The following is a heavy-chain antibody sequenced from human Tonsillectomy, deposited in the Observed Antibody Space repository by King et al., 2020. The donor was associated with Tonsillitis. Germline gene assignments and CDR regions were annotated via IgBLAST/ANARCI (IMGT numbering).Heavy chain of an antibody. CDR1: GFTFSGYS. Sequence: VQLVESGGGLVQPGGSLRLSCAASGFTFSGYSMNWVRQAPGKGLEWLSYISSSSTTIYYADSVKGRFTISRDNAKNSLYLQMNSLRAEDTAVYYCARGPTSIGGGPWGQGTRVTVSS. V-gene: IGHV3-48*04. J-gene: IGHJ5*02. CDR2: ISSSSTTI. CDR3: ARGPTSIGGGP. D-gene: IGHD1-26*01.